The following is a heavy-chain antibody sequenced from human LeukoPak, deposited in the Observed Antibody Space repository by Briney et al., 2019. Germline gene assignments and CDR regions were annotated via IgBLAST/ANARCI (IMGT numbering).Heavy chain of an antibody. J-gene: IGHJ4*02. CDR3: ATTLYDSAGFYWGLLAS. V-gene: IGHV3-48*02. CDR1: GFTFSSYG. Sequence: PGGSLRLSCAASGFTFSSYGMNWVRQAPGEGLEWVSYIGTSSSTVYYADSVKGRFTISRDNARNSLYLQMNSLRDEDTAVYYCATTLYDSAGFYWGLLASWGQGALVTVSS. D-gene: IGHD3-22*01. CDR2: IGTSSSTV.